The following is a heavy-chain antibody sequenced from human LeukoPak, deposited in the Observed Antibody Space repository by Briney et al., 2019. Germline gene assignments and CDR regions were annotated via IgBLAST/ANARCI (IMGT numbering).Heavy chain of an antibody. CDR2: ISSSSSYI. CDR3: ARDGRGRDYCSSGSCYWYFDL. D-gene: IGHD2-15*01. CDR1: GFTFSTYT. Sequence: GGSLRLSCAASGFTFSTYTMHWVRQAPGKGLEWVSSISSSSSYIYYADSVKGRFTISRDNAKNSLYLLMNSLRAEDTALYYCARDGRGRDYCSSGSCYWYFDLWGRGTLVTVSS. J-gene: IGHJ2*01. V-gene: IGHV3-21*01.